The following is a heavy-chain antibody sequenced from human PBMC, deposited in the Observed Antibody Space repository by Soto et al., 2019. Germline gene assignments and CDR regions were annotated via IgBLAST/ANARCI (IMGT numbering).Heavy chain of an antibody. CDR1: GFTFSSYA. CDR3: AKDLLAARDAFDI. D-gene: IGHD6-6*01. CDR2: ISGSGGST. V-gene: IGHV3-23*01. J-gene: IGHJ3*02. Sequence: GGSLRLSCAASGFTFSSYAMSWVRQAPGKGLEWVSAISGSGGSTYYADSVKGRFTISRDNSKNTLYLQMNSLRAEDAAVYYCAKDLLAARDAFDIWGQGTMVTVSS.